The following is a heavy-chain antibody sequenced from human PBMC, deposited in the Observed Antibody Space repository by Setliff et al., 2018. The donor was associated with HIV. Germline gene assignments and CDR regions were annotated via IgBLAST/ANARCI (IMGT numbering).Heavy chain of an antibody. Sequence: GGSLRLSCAASGFTFSNYEMNWVRQAPGKGLEWVSYISSSGSTIYYADSVKGRFTISRDNAKNSLYLQMNSLRAEDTAVYYCARSRAAGFDYWGQGTLVTVSS. V-gene: IGHV3-48*03. CDR1: GFTFSNYE. CDR2: ISSSGSTI. CDR3: ARSRAAGFDY. D-gene: IGHD6-13*01. J-gene: IGHJ4*02.